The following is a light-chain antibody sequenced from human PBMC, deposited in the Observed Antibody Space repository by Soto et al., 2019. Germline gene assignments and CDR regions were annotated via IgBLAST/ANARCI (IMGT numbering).Light chain of an antibody. V-gene: IGLV2-23*02. Sequence: QSALTQPASVSGSPGQSITISCTGTSSDVGSYNLVSWYQQHPGKAPKLMIYEVSKRPSGVSNRFSGSKSGNTASLTMSGLKAEDEADYYCCSYAGSSTWVFSGGTKLTVL. CDR1: SSDVGSYNL. J-gene: IGLJ3*02. CDR2: EVS. CDR3: CSYAGSSTWV.